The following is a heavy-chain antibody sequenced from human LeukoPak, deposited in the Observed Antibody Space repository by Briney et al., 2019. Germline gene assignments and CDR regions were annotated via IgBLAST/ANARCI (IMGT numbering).Heavy chain of an antibody. V-gene: IGHV3-74*01. J-gene: IGHJ4*02. CDR2: VNRDGTTS. CDR1: GFTFSTYW. D-gene: IGHD3-9*01. CDR3: ARDVDWILFDY. Sequence: PGGSLRLSCAASGFTFSTYWMHWVRQVPGKGLGWVSRVNRDGTTSAYADSVKGRFTISRDNDKNTLYLQMNSLRVEDTAVYYCARDVDWILFDYWGQGTLVTVSS.